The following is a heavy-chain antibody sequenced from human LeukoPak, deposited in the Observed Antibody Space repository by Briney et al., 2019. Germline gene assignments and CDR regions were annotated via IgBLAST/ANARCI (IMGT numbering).Heavy chain of an antibody. D-gene: IGHD2-15*01. Sequence: GGSLRLSCAASGFTFSSYSMNWVRQAPGKGLEWVSYISSSSTIYYADSVKGRFTISRDNAKNSLYLQMNSLRAEDTAVYYCASAWWFRSYYMDVWGKGTTVTVS. V-gene: IGHV3-48*04. J-gene: IGHJ6*03. CDR3: ASAWWFRSYYMDV. CDR2: ISSSSTI. CDR1: GFTFSSYS.